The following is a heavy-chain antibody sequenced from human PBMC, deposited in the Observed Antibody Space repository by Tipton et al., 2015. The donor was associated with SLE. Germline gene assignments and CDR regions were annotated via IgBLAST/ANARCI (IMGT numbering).Heavy chain of an antibody. CDR1: GFSVSTSNYY. CDR2: IRSKAYGGTT. CDR3: TRAMGRSSWYYFDY. Sequence: LSLTCSVSGFSVSTSNYYWSWVRQAPGKGLEWVGFIRSKAYGGTTEYAASVKGRFSLSRDDSKSIAYLQMNSLKTEDTAVFYCTRAMGRSSWYYFDYWGQGTLVTVSS. D-gene: IGHD6-13*01. J-gene: IGHJ4*02. V-gene: IGHV3-49*04.